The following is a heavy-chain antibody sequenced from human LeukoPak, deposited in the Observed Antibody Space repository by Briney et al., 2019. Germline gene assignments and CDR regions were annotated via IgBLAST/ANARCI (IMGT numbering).Heavy chain of an antibody. D-gene: IGHD4-11*01. V-gene: IGHV1-18*01. CDR3: ARDLYRDSLPVSWFDP. CDR2: ISAYNGNT. J-gene: IGHJ5*02. Sequence: ASVKVSCKASGYTFTSYGISWARQAPGQGLEWMGWISAYNGNTNYAQKLQGRVTMTTDTSTSTAYMELRSLRSDDTAVYYCARDLYRDSLPVSWFDPWGQGTLVTVSS. CDR1: GYTFTSYG.